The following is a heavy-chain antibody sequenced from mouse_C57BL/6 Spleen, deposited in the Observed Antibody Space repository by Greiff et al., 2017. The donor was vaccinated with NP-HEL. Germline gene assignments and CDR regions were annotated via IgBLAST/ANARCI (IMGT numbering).Heavy chain of an antibody. J-gene: IGHJ2*01. CDR1: GYTFTSYW. CDR2: IHPNSGST. D-gene: IGHD4-1*01. Sequence: QVQLQQPGAELVKPGASVKLSCKASGYTFTSYWMHWVKQRPGQGLEWIGMIHPNSGSTNDNEKFKSKATLTVDKSSSTAYMQLSSLTSEDSAVYYCARRTGTGAFDYWGQGTTLTVSS. CDR3: ARRTGTGAFDY. V-gene: IGHV1-64*01.